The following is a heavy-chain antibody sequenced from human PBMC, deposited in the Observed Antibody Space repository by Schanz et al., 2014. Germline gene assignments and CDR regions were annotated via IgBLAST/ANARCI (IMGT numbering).Heavy chain of an antibody. D-gene: IGHD6-13*01. Sequence: QVQLVQSGAEVKKPGPSVKVSCTASGGTFSSYTISWIRQAPGQGLEWMGRIIPVLAIADYAQKFQGRVTMTRDTSTSTVYMELSSLRSEDTAVYYCARDGVDAAAGGNYWGQGTLVTVSS. CDR3: ARDGVDAAAGGNY. CDR2: IIPVLAIA. J-gene: IGHJ4*02. CDR1: GGTFSSYT. V-gene: IGHV1-69*08.